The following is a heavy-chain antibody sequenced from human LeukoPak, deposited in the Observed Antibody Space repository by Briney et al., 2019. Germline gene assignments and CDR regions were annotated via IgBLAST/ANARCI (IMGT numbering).Heavy chain of an antibody. Sequence: GGSLRLSCAASGFTFSSYWMHWVRQAPGKGLVWVSRINSDGSSTSYADSVKGRFTISRDNAKNSLYLQMNSLRAEDTALYYCARATAAGNWFDYWGQGTLVTASS. V-gene: IGHV3-74*01. D-gene: IGHD6-13*01. CDR3: ARATAAGNWFDY. CDR2: INSDGSST. CDR1: GFTFSSYW. J-gene: IGHJ4*02.